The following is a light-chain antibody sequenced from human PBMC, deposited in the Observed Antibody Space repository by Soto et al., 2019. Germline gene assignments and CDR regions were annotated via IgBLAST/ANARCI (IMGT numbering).Light chain of an antibody. V-gene: IGKV3-20*01. CDR2: GAS. J-gene: IGKJ4*01. CDR1: QSVSSSH. CDR3: QQYGSSHPLT. Sequence: EILLTQSPGTLSLSPGERGTLSCRASQSVSSSHLAWYQQKPGQAPRLIIYGASSRATGIPDRFSGSVSGTDFTLTISRLEPEDFVLYYCQQYGSSHPLTFGGGTKVDI.